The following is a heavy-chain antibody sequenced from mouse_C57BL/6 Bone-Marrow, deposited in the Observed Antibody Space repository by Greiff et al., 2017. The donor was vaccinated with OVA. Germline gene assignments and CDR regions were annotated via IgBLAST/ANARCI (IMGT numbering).Heavy chain of an antibody. CDR2: IYPGDGDT. J-gene: IGHJ2*01. CDR1: GYAFSSSW. CDR3: ASEVRDY. Sequence: QVQLQQSGPELVKPGASVKISCKASGYAFSSSWMNWVKQRPGKGLEWIGRIYPGDGDTNYNGKFKGKATLTADKSSSTAYMQLSSLTSEDSAVYFCASEVRDYWGQGTTLTVSS. D-gene: IGHD2-12*01. V-gene: IGHV1-82*01.